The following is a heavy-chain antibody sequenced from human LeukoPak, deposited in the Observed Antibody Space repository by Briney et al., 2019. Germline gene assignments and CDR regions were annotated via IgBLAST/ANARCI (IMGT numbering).Heavy chain of an antibody. V-gene: IGHV4-34*01. J-gene: IGHJ3*02. D-gene: IGHD3-22*01. CDR3: ARGKYYYDSSGYYYPRDAFDI. CDR1: GGSFSGYY. CDR2: INHSGST. Sequence: PSETLSLTCAVYGGSFSGYYWSWIRQPPGKGLEWIGEINHSGSTNYNPSLKSRVTISVDTSKNQFSLKLSSVTAADTAVYYCARGKYYYDSSGYYYPRDAFDIWGQGTMVTVSS.